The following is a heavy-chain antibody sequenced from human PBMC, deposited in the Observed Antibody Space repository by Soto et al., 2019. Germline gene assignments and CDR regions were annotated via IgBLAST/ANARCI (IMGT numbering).Heavy chain of an antibody. CDR2: ISYDGSNK. CDR1: GFTFSSYG. J-gene: IGHJ3*02. Sequence: QVQLVESGGGVVQPGRSLRLSCAASGFTFSSYGMHWVRQAPGKWLEWVEVISYDGSNKYYADSVKCRFTISRDNSKNTLYLQMNSLRAENTAVYYCAKNRLWFGEFTDAFDIWGQGTMVTVSS. V-gene: IGHV3-30*18. D-gene: IGHD3-10*01. CDR3: AKNRLWFGEFTDAFDI.